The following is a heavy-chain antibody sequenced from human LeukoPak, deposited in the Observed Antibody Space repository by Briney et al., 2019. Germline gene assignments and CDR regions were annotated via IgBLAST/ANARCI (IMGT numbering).Heavy chain of an antibody. V-gene: IGHV4-34*01. D-gene: IGHD6-13*01. J-gene: IGHJ6*02. Sequence: SETLSLTCAVYGGSFSGYYWSWIRQPPGKGLEWIGEINHSGSTNYNPSPKSRVTISVDTSKNQFSLKLSSVTAADTAVYYCARFSSSWYYYYGMDVWGQGTTVTVSS. CDR2: INHSGST. CDR1: GGSFSGYY. CDR3: ARFSSSWYYYYGMDV.